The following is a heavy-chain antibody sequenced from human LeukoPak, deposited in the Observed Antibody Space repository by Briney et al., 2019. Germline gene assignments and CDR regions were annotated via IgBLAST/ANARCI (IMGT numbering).Heavy chain of an antibody. J-gene: IGHJ4*02. Sequence: GGSLRLSCAASGFTFSSYGMHWVRQAPGKGLEWVALIWYDGSNKYYADSVKGRFTISRDNSKNTLYLQMSSLRAEDTAVYYCARGYGEDFDYWGQGTLVIVSS. D-gene: IGHD4-17*01. CDR2: IWYDGSNK. CDR3: ARGYGEDFDY. CDR1: GFTFSSYG. V-gene: IGHV3-33*01.